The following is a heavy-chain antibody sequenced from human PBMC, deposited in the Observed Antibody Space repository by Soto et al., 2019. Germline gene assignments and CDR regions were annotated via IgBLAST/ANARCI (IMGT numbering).Heavy chain of an antibody. CDR3: AKEVGYCSSTSCPYYYYYYGMDV. CDR2: ISGSGGST. CDR1: GFTFSSYA. D-gene: IGHD2-2*01. V-gene: IGHV3-23*01. J-gene: IGHJ6*02. Sequence: PVGSLRLSCAASGFTFSSYAMSWVRQAPGKGLEWVSAISGSGGSTYYADSVKGRFTISRDNSKNTLYLQMNSLRAEDTAVYYCAKEVGYCSSTSCPYYYYYYGMDVWGQGTTVTVSS.